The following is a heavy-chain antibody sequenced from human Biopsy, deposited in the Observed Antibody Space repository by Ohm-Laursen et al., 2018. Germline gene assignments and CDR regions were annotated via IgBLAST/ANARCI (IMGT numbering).Heavy chain of an antibody. J-gene: IGHJ1*01. V-gene: IGHV1-69*06. D-gene: IGHD3-9*01. Sequence: GASVKVSCKAPGGTFSNYGVNWVRQAPGQGLEWLGGNIPILGTGNYAPMFHGRVTVAADTSTSTATMELRSLRSDDTAMYYCATKLTGYFHHWGQGTLVIVSS. CDR2: NIPILGTG. CDR3: ATKLTGYFHH. CDR1: GGTFSNYG.